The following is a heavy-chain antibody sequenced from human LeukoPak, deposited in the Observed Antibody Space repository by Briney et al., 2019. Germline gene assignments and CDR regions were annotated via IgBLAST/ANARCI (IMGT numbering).Heavy chain of an antibody. Sequence: PSETLSLTCTVSGDSISSYYWSWIRQPPGKGLEWIGYIYYSGSTYYNPSLKSRVTISVDTSKNQFSLKLSSVTAADTAVYYCARDRVGATDIWGQGTMVTVSS. J-gene: IGHJ3*02. D-gene: IGHD1-26*01. CDR2: IYYSGST. CDR3: ARDRVGATDI. V-gene: IGHV4-30-4*08. CDR1: GDSISSYY.